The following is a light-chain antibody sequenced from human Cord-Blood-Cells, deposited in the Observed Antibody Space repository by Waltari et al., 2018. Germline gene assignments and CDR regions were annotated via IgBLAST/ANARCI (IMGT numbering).Light chain of an antibody. CDR3: CSYAGSYTWV. V-gene: IGLV2-11*01. Sequence: QSALTQPRSVSVSPGQSVTIPCTGTSSDVGGYTYVAWYHSHPGEAPRLMIYDVSKRPSGVPDRFSGSKSGTTPCLTISGLQAEDEADYSCCSYAGSYTWVFGGGTKLPVL. CDR2: DVS. CDR1: SSDVGGYTY. J-gene: IGLJ3*02.